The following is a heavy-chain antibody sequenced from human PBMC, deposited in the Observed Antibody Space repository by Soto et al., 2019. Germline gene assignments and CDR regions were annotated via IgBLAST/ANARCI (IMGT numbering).Heavy chain of an antibody. CDR3: ATQDFRGATGTT. CDR1: GFAFNTFA. CDR2: IRHDSAAT. Sequence: EVQLLESGGGLVQPGGSLTLSCVASGFAFNTFAMGWVRQAPAKGLEWVSLIRHDSAATYSTYSVKGRFTISRDNSKNTLYLQMDSLRAEDTAIYICATQDFRGATGTTWGQGTQVTVSS. J-gene: IGHJ4*02. D-gene: IGHD1-1*01. V-gene: IGHV3-23*01.